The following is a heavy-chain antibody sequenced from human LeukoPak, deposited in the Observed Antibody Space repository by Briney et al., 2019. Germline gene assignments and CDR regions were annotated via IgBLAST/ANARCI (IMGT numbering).Heavy chain of an antibody. Sequence: GGSLRLSCAASGFTVSSNYMSWVRQAPGKGLEWVSVIYSGGSTYYADSVKGRFTISRDNSKNTLNLQMNSLRAEDTAVYYCARGHYYYYYMDVWGKGTTVTVSS. V-gene: IGHV3-53*01. CDR3: ARGHYYYYYMDV. CDR2: IYSGGST. CDR1: GFTVSSNY. J-gene: IGHJ6*03.